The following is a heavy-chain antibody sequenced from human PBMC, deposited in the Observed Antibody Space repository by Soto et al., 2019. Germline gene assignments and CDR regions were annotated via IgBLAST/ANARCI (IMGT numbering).Heavy chain of an antibody. D-gene: IGHD1-26*01. J-gene: IGHJ4*02. Sequence: ASVKVSCKASGYSFTSLDINWVRQAPEQGPEWMGEIGPESGATRYAQRFQGRVTMTRDMSITTVYMKLNNLSPDDTAVYYCGRGRSGQIVVFYWGQGTPVTVSS. CDR1: GYSFTSLD. V-gene: IGHV1-2*02. CDR3: GRGRSGQIVVFY. CDR2: IGPESGAT.